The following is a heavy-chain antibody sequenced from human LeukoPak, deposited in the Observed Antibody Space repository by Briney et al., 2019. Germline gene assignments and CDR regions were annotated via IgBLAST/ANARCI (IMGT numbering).Heavy chain of an antibody. V-gene: IGHV3-30-3*01. Sequence: GGSLRLSCAASRFTFSSYAMHWVRQAPGKGLEWVAVISYDGSNKYYADSVKGRFTISRDNSKNTLYLQMNSLRAEDTAVYYCARERFENYYYMDVWGKGTTVTVSS. D-gene: IGHD3-3*01. CDR2: ISYDGSNK. J-gene: IGHJ6*03. CDR1: RFTFSSYA. CDR3: ARERFENYYYMDV.